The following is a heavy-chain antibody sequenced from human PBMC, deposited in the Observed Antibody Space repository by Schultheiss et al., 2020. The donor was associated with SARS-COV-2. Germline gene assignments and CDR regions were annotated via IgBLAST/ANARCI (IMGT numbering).Heavy chain of an antibody. Sequence: SETLSLTCTVSDGSISRYSWSWIRQSPEKGLEWIGYIYYSGSTSYNPSLRSRVTMSVDTSKSQLSLRLRSVTAADTAVYYCAKCAMVRGVNPYYYHYMDVWGKGTTVTVSS. D-gene: IGHD3-10*01. CDR2: IYYSGST. CDR3: AKCAMVRGVNPYYYHYMDV. CDR1: DGSISRYS. V-gene: IGHV4-59*08. J-gene: IGHJ6*03.